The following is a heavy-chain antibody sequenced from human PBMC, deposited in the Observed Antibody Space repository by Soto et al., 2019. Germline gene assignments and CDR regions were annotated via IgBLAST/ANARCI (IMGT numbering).Heavy chain of an antibody. CDR1: GFTFSSYW. V-gene: IGHV3-7*01. J-gene: IGHJ3*02. CDR3: AREMGYHDPFDI. Sequence: EVQLVESGGGLVQPGGSLRLSCAASGFTFSSYWMSWVRQAPGKGLEWVANIKQDGSEKYYVDSVKGRFTISRDNAKNSLYLQMKRPRAENTCAYYSAREMGYHDPFDIWGQGTMVTVYS. D-gene: IGHD5-18*01. CDR2: IKQDGSEK.